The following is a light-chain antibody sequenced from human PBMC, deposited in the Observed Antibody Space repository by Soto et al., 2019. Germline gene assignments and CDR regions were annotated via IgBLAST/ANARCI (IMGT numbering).Light chain of an antibody. Sequence: IVMTQSPATLSVSPGERCTLSCRASQSGSSNLAWYQQKPGQAPRLLIYGASTRATGIPARLSGSGSGTEFTLTIRSLQSEDFAVYYCQKYNNWPLTFGGGTKVAIK. V-gene: IGKV3-15*01. CDR3: QKYNNWPLT. CDR1: QSGSSN. CDR2: GAS. J-gene: IGKJ4*01.